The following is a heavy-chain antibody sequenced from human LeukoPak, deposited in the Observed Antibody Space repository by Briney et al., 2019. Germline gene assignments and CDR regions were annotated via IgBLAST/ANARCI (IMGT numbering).Heavy chain of an antibody. CDR2: IIPILGIA. J-gene: IGHJ1*01. CDR1: GGTFSSYA. V-gene: IGHV1-69*04. CDR3: AIYSGYSSSWGIFQH. Sequence: ASVKVSCKASGGTFSSYAISWVRQAPGRGLEWMGRIIPILGIANYAQKFQGRVTITADKSTSTAYMELSSLRSEDTAVYYCAIYSGYSSSWGIFQHWGQGTLVTVSS. D-gene: IGHD6-13*01.